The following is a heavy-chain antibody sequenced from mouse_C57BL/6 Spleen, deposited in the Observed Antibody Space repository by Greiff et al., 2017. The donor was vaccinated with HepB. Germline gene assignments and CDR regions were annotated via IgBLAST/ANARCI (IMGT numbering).Heavy chain of an antibody. CDR3: ARSLGSSPMDY. J-gene: IGHJ4*01. Sequence: QVQLQQPGAELVMPGASVKLSCKASGYTFTSYWMHWVKQRPGQGLEWIGEIDPSDSYTNYNQKFKGKSTLTVDKSSSTAYMQLSSLTSEDSAVYDCARSLGSSPMDYWGQGTSVTVSS. D-gene: IGHD1-1*01. V-gene: IGHV1-69*01. CDR1: GYTFTSYW. CDR2: IDPSDSYT.